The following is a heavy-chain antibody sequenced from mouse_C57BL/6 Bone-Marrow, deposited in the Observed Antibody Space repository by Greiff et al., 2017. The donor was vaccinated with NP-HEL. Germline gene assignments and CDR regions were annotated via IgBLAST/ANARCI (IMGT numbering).Heavy chain of an antibody. J-gene: IGHJ4*01. V-gene: IGHV1-59*01. CDR1: GYTFTSYW. CDR3: ARAGYYAIDY. Sequence: QVQLQQPGAELVRPGTSVKLSCKASGYTFTSYWMHWVKQRPGQGLEWIGVIDPSDSYTNYNQKFKGKATLTVDTSSSTAYMQLSSLTSEDSAVYYCARAGYYAIDYWGQGTSVTVSS. CDR2: IDPSDSYT.